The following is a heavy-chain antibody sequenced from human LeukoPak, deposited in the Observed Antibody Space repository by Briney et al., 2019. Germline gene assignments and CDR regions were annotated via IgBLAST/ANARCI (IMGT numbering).Heavy chain of an antibody. CDR2: IYYSGST. J-gene: IGHJ4*02. D-gene: IGHD6-19*01. CDR3: ARHQGSDWYKSFDY. Sequence: SQTLSLTCTVSGGSISSGDYYWSWIRQPPGKGLEWIGYIYYSGSTYYNPSLKSRVTISVDTSKNQFSLKLYSVTAADTAVYYCARHQGSDWYKSFDYWGQGTLVTVSS. V-gene: IGHV4-30-4*01. CDR1: GGSISSGDYY.